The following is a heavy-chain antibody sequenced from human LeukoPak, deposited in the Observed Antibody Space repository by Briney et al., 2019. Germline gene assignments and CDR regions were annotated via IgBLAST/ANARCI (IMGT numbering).Heavy chain of an antibody. J-gene: IGHJ4*02. V-gene: IGHV3-74*01. Sequence: GGSLRLSCAASGFTFSSYWMHWVRQAPGKGLEWVSRIKTDGSITNYADSVRGRFTISRDNAKKTVYLQMNGPRAEDTAVYYCVRSYDYWGQGTLVTVSS. CDR3: VRSYDY. CDR1: GFTFSSYW. CDR2: IKTDGSIT.